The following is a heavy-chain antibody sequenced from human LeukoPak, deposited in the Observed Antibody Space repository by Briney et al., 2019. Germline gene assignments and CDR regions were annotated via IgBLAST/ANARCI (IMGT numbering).Heavy chain of an antibody. CDR2: IYCGGST. V-gene: IGHV4-59*08. J-gene: IGHJ4*02. CDR3: ARRPDFWSGYSDTAFDY. Sequence: SETLSLTCTVSGGSISSYYWSWIRQPPGKGLEWIGYIYCGGSTNYHPSLKSRFPISVDTSNCQFSLKLSSVTAADTAVYYCARRPDFWSGYSDTAFDYWGQGTLVTVSS. CDR1: GGSISSYY. D-gene: IGHD3-3*01.